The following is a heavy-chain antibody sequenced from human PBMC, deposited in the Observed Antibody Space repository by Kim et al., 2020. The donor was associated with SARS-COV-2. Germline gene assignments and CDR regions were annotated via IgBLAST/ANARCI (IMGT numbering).Heavy chain of an antibody. Sequence: ASVKVSCKASGYTFTGYYMHWVRQAPGQGLEWMGWINPNSGGTNYAQKFQGRVTMTRDTSISTAYMELSRLRSDDTAVYYCAREYVIAVAGTQLYFDYWGQGTLVTVSS. J-gene: IGHJ4*02. D-gene: IGHD6-19*01. CDR3: AREYVIAVAGTQLYFDY. CDR2: INPNSGGT. CDR1: GYTFTGYY. V-gene: IGHV1-2*02.